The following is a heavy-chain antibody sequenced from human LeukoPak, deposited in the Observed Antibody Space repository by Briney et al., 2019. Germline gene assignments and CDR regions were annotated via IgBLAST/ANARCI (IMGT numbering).Heavy chain of an antibody. CDR2: INHSGST. D-gene: IGHD4-11*01. V-gene: IGHV4-34*01. Sequence: SETLSLTCAVYGGSFSGYYWSWIRQPPGKGLEWIGEINHSGSTNYNPSLKSRVTISVDTSKNQFSLKLSSVTAADTAVYYCAREQLLENWFDPWGQGTLVTVSS. CDR3: AREQLLENWFDP. J-gene: IGHJ5*02. CDR1: GGSFSGYY.